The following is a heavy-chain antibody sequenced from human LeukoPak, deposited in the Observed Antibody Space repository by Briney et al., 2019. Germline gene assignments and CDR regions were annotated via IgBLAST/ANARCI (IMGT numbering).Heavy chain of an antibody. D-gene: IGHD3-22*01. CDR3: ASSTLQRRDSSGYYFGY. CDR2: IIPIFGTA. V-gene: IGHV1-69*13. CDR1: GGTFSSYA. Sequence: SVKVSCKASGGTFSSYAISWVRQAPGQGLEWMGGIIPIFGTANYAQKFQGRVTITADESTSTAYMELSSLRSEDTAEYYCASSTLQRRDSSGYYFGYWGQGTLVTVSS. J-gene: IGHJ4*02.